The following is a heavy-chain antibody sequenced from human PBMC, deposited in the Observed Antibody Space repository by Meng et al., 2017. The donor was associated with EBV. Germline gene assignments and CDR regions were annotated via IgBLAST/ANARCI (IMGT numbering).Heavy chain of an antibody. J-gene: IGHJ4*02. Sequence: QVRQVRSGAAVTSPGASVNVSCTCSGSTFTCYGISGVRQAPGQGLEWMGWISAYNGNTNYAQTLQGGVTMTTDTSTSTAYMELRSLRSDDTVVYYCARGLDYFDYWGQGTLVTVSS. CDR3: ARGLDYFDY. CDR1: GSTFTCYG. CDR2: ISAYNGNT. V-gene: IGHV1-18*01.